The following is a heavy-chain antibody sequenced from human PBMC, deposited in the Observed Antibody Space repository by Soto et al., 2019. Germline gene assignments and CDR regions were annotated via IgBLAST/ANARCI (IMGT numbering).Heavy chain of an antibody. D-gene: IGHD3-3*01. CDR2: IIPIFGIG. V-gene: IGHV1-69*01. CDR1: GGTFNRYA. Sequence: QVQLVQSGAEVKKPGSSVKVSCKASGGTFNRYAISWVRQAPGQGLEWMGGIIPIFGIGNDAQRFQGRVTITADASTGTAYMELSSLRSEYTGVYYCARSAITLFGVVSIPPHYYSEMDVWGQGTTVTVSS. CDR3: ARSAITLFGVVSIPPHYYSEMDV. J-gene: IGHJ6*02.